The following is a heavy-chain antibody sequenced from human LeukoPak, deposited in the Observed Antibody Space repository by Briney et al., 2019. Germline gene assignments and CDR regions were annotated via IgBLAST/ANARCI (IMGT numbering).Heavy chain of an antibody. J-gene: IGHJ1*01. D-gene: IGHD3-22*01. V-gene: IGHV3-15*01. CDR2: IKSKTDGGTT. CDR1: GFTFSTYA. CDR3: TTGGYYDSSGYYYGGYFQH. Sequence: GGSLRLSCAASGFTFSTYAMNWVRQAPGKGLEWVGRIKSKTDGGTTDYAAPVKGRFTISRDDSKNTLYLQMNSLKTEDTAVYYCTTGGYYDSSGYYYGGYFQHWGQGTLVTVSS.